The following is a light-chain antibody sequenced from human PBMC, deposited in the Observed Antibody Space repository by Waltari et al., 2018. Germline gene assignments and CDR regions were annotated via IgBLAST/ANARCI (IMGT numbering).Light chain of an antibody. CDR2: GGS. CDR1: QSVSSK. J-gene: IGKJ4*01. CDR3: QQYNNWPLT. Sequence: EIVMTQSPVTLSVSPGEGDTLSCKASQSVSSKLAWYGQKPGQPPRLLIYGGSTRATGIPARFSGSGSGTEFTLTISSLQSEDFAVYYCQQYNNWPLTFGGGTKVEIK. V-gene: IGKV3D-15*01.